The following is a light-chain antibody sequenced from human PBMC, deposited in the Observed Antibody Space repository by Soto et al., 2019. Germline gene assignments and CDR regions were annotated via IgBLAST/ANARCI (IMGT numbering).Light chain of an antibody. CDR2: KIS. V-gene: IGKV2-24*01. CDR1: HSLVHSDGNTD. Sequence: DVVMTQTPLSSPVTLGQPASISCTSSHSLVHSDGNTDLNWLQQRPVQPTRLLIYKISTLCSRVPDRFSVSGAATNFTLEITRVEDEDVVVYYCKQSAHFPNTFGGGTKVEIK. J-gene: IGKJ4*01. CDR3: KQSAHFPNT.